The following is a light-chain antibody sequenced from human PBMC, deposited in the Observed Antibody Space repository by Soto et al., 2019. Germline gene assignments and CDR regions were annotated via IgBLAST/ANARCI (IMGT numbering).Light chain of an antibody. CDR2: AAS. CDR1: QSISNY. J-gene: IGKJ2*01. Sequence: DMQMAQSPASLSASVGDRVTITCRASQSISNYLNWYQQKPGKAPKLLIYAASSLHSVVPSRFSGSRSGTAFTLTISSSQPEDFATYYCQQSDNSPYTFGPGTTL. CDR3: QQSDNSPYT. V-gene: IGKV1-39*01.